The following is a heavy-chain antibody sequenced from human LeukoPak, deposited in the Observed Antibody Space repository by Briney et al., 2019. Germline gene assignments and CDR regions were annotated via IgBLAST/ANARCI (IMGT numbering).Heavy chain of an antibody. J-gene: IGHJ4*02. CDR1: GFTVSSNY. CDR3: ARGYCSSTSCYLRGEPDY. Sequence: GGSLRLSCAASGFTVSSNYMSWVRQAPGKGLEWVSVIYSGGSTYYADSVKGRFTISRDNSKNTLYLQMNSLRAEDTAVYYCARGYCSSTSCYLRGEPDYWGQGTLVTVSS. V-gene: IGHV3-53*05. CDR2: IYSGGST. D-gene: IGHD2-2*01.